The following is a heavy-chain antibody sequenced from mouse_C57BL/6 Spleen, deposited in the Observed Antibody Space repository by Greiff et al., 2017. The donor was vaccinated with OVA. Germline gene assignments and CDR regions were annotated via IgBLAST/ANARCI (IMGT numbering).Heavy chain of an antibody. CDR1: GYSFTGYY. CDR2: INPSTGGT. V-gene: IGHV1-42*01. Sequence: VQLKESGPELVKPGASVKISCKASGYSFTGYYMNWVKQSPEQSLEWIGEINPSTGGTTYNQKFKAKATLTVDKSSSTAYMQLKSLTSEDSAVYYCARGPLCNYWGQGTTLTVSS. J-gene: IGHJ2*01. CDR3: ARGPLCNY.